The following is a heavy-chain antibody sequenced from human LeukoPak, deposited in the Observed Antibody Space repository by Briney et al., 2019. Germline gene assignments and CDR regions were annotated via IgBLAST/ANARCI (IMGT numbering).Heavy chain of an antibody. CDR1: GYTFTGYY. Sequence: ASVKVSCKASGYTFTGYYMHWVRQAPGQGLEWMGWINPNSGGTNYAQKFRGRVTMTRDTSISTAYMELSRLRSDDTAVYYCAIFRVGYCSGGSCLFDYWGQGTLVTVSS. J-gene: IGHJ4*02. D-gene: IGHD2-15*01. CDR2: INPNSGGT. V-gene: IGHV1-2*02. CDR3: AIFRVGYCSGGSCLFDY.